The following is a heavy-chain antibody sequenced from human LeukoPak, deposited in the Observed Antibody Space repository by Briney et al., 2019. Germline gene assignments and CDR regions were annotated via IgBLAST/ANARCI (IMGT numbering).Heavy chain of an antibody. CDR3: AELGITMIGGV. V-gene: IGHV3-20*04. Sequence: SGGSLRLSCAASGFTFDDYAMSWVHQVPGKGLEWVSGINWNGGSTGYADSVKGRFTISRDNAKNSLYLQMNSLRAEDTAVYYCAELGITMIGGVWGKGTTVTISS. D-gene: IGHD3-10*02. J-gene: IGHJ6*04. CDR2: INWNGGST. CDR1: GFTFDDYA.